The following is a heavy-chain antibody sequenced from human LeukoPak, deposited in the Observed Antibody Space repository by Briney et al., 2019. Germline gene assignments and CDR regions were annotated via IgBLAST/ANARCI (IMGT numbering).Heavy chain of an antibody. J-gene: IGHJ4*02. Sequence: GGSLRLSCAASGFTFNSYAMTGVRQAPGKGLEWVSGISGNGVSTYYGDSVRGRFTTSRDNSKNTHDLQMNSLRAEDTAVYYCAKARGYSYAIDFDYWGQGALVTVSS. CDR3: AKARGYSYAIDFDY. CDR1: GFTFNSYA. CDR2: ISGNGVST. V-gene: IGHV3-23*01. D-gene: IGHD5-12*01.